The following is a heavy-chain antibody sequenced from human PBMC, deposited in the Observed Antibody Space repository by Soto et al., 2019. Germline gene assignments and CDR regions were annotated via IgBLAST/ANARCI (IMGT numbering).Heavy chain of an antibody. D-gene: IGHD2-8*01. V-gene: IGHV3-7*02. CDR3: ARTNGAYSNYFDY. CDR2: IKKDGSEK. Sequence: GGSLRLSCAASGFTFSSYWMSWVRQAPGKGLEWVANIKKDGSEKYYVDSVKGRFTISKDNAKNSLYLQMNSLRAEDTAVYYCARTNGAYSNYFDYWGQGTLVTVSS. CDR1: GFTFSSYW. J-gene: IGHJ4*02.